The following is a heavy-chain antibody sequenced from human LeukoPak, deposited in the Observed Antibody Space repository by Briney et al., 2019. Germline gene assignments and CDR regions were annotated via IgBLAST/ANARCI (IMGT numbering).Heavy chain of an antibody. CDR1: GFTFTDHY. D-gene: IGHD2/OR15-2a*01. Sequence: ASMKVSCKSSGFTFTDHYIHWVRQGPGQGLEWMGYIGPHSTFTSSPQEFQGRVTMTRDASMSAAYMELTRLTSDDTAVYYCVREGEGPLSKDFDYWGQGTLVTVSS. CDR2: IGPHSTFT. J-gene: IGHJ4*02. CDR3: VREGEGPLSKDFDY. V-gene: IGHV1-2*02.